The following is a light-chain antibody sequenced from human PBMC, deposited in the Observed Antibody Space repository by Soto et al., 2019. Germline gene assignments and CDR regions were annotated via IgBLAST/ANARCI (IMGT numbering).Light chain of an antibody. J-gene: IGKJ3*01. CDR3: QKHNSAPLF. Sequence: DIQMPQSPSSLSASVGDRVTITCRASQGINHYLAWFQQKPGKVPKLLIYATSTLQSGVPSRFSGSGFGTDFTITISSLQPEDVATYYCQKHNSAPLFFGPGTKVEIK. CDR2: ATS. CDR1: QGINHY. V-gene: IGKV1-27*01.